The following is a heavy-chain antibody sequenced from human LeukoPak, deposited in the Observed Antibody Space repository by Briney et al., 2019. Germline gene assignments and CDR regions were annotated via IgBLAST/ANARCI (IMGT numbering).Heavy chain of an antibody. J-gene: IGHJ3*02. V-gene: IGHV3-23*01. D-gene: IGHD2-15*01. CDR3: AKDRVFVVVVAAEINDAFDI. CDR1: GFTFSSYA. CDR2: TSGSGGST. Sequence: GGSLRLSCAASGFTFSSYAMSWVRQAPGKGLEWVSATSGSGGSTYYADSVKGRFTISRDNSKNTLYLQMNSLRAEDTAVYYCAKDRVFVVVVAAEINDAFDIWGQGTMVTVSS.